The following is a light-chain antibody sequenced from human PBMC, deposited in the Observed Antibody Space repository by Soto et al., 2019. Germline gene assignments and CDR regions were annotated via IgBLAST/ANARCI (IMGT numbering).Light chain of an antibody. CDR3: SSYAGSSNLGV. V-gene: IGLV2-8*01. CDR1: SSDVGGYNY. Sequence: QSALTQPPSASGSPGQSVTISCTGTSSDVGGYNYVSWYQQHLGRAPKLMIYEVSKRPSGVPDRFSGSKSGNTASLTVSGLQPEDEADYYCSSYAGSSNLGVFGGGTKLTVL. CDR2: EVS. J-gene: IGLJ2*01.